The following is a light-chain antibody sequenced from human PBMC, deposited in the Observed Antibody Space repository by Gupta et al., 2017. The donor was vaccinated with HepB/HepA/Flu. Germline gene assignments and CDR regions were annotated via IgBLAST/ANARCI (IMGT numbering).Light chain of an antibody. J-gene: IGKJ4*01. CDR2: GAS. V-gene: IGKV3-15*01. Sequence: EIVMTLSPATLSVSPGERATLCCRARQSVSNNIALYQQIPGQSHRLLIFGASIRATGIPARFSGRGSGTDFTLIISSLQSEDFAVYYCQHYNNWPLTFGGGTKVEI. CDR3: QHYNNWPLT. CDR1: QSVSNN.